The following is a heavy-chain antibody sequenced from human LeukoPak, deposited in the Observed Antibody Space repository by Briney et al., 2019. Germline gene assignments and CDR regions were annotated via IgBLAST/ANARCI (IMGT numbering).Heavy chain of an antibody. CDR1: GFTFSSYA. CDR2: ISGSGGSK. D-gene: IGHD2-2*01. J-gene: IGHJ4*02. V-gene: IGHV3-23*01. Sequence: PGGSLRLSCAASGFTFSSYAMSWVRQAPGKGLEWVSAISGSGGSKYYADSVEGRFTISRDNSKNTLYLQMNSLRAEDTAVYYCAKDQSGYCSSTSCWYDYWGQGTLVTVSS. CDR3: AKDQSGYCSSTSCWYDY.